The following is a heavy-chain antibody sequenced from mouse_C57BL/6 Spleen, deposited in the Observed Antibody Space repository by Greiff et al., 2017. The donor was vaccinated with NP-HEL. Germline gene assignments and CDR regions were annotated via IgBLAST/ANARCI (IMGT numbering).Heavy chain of an antibody. V-gene: IGHV1-15*01. Sequence: VQLQQSGAELVRPGASVTLSCKASCYTFTDYEMHWVKQTPVHGLEWIGAIDPETGGTAYNQKFKGKAILTADKSSSTAYMELRSLTSEDSAVYYCTRSYYGSSRHFDYWGQGTTLTVSS. CDR1: CYTFTDYE. D-gene: IGHD1-1*01. CDR2: IDPETGGT. J-gene: IGHJ2*01. CDR3: TRSYYGSSRHFDY.